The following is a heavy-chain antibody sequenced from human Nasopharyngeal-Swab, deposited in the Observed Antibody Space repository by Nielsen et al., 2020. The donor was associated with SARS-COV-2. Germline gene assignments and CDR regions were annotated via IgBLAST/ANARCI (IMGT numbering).Heavy chain of an antibody. CDR3: ARLRYSSSWYRTQLYYFDY. V-gene: IGHV4-59*08. D-gene: IGHD6-13*01. CDR2: IYYSGST. CDR1: GGSISSYY. J-gene: IGHJ4*02. Sequence: SKTLSLTCTVSGGSISSYYWSWIRQPPGKGLEWIGYIYYSGSTNYNPSLKSRVTISVDTSKNQFSLKLSSVTAADTAVYYCARLRYSSSWYRTQLYYFDYWGQGTLVTVSS.